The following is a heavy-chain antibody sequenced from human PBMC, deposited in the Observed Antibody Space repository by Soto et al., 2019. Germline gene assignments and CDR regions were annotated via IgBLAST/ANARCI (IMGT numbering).Heavy chain of an antibody. V-gene: IGHV4-39*01. CDR2: IYYSGST. CDR1: GVSIRRRKL. J-gene: IGHJ4*02. Sequence: SGTLSLPCRVPGVSIRRRKLWAWVPQAPGKGLEWIGSIYYSGSTYYTPSLKSRVPISVDTSKNQFSLKLSSVTAADTAVYYCARQENEWLVYFDYWGQGTLVTVSS. D-gene: IGHD3-3*01. CDR3: ARQENEWLVYFDY.